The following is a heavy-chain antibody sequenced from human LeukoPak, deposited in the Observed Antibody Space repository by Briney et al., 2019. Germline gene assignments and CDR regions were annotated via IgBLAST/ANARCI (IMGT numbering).Heavy chain of an antibody. D-gene: IGHD6-19*01. V-gene: IGHV3-21*01. CDR3: ARNSGWDTFDY. Sequence: PGGSLRLSCAASGFTFSTYTMNWVRQAPGKGLEWVSSINTNSDYRYYADSVKGRFTISRDNAKDSLFLQMNSLRAEDAAVYYCARNSGWDTFDYWGQGTLVTVSS. CDR2: INTNSDYR. J-gene: IGHJ4*02. CDR1: GFTFSTYT.